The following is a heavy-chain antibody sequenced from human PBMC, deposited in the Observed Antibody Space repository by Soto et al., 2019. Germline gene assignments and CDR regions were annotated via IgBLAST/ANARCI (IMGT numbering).Heavy chain of an antibody. CDR1: GGSISSSNW. Sequence: QVQLQESGPGLVKPSGTLSLTCAVSGGSISSSNWWSWVRQPPGKGLEWIGEIYHSGSTNYNPSRQRRVAITVATSTPQFSLKLSSVPAAATAVYYCARGASGYDPLDYGGQGTLVTVSS. J-gene: IGHJ4*02. D-gene: IGHD5-12*01. CDR2: IYHSGST. V-gene: IGHV4-4*02. CDR3: ARGASGYDPLDY.